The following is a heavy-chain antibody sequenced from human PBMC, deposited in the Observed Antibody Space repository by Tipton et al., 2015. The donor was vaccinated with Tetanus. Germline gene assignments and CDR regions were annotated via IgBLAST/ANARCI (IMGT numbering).Heavy chain of an antibody. CDR2: ITYSAST. V-gene: IGHV4-61*08. CDR1: GGSLRSGDHY. J-gene: IGHJ4*02. CDR3: ARVKVSVYGPQVNYFLDS. D-gene: IGHD2-8*01. Sequence: TLSLTCTVSGGSLRSGDHYWSWIRQPPGKGLEWLAYITYSASTKYSPSFRSRVTMSLQASKNEFSLTMTSVTAADTAVYYCARVKVSVYGPQVNYFLDSWGQGTLVTVSS.